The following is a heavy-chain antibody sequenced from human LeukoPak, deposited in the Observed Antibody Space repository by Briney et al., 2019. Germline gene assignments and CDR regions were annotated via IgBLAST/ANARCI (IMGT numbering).Heavy chain of an antibody. J-gene: IGHJ4*02. CDR1: GGTFSSYT. Sequence: SVKVSCKASGGTFSSYTISWVRQAPGQGLEWMGRIIPILGIANYAQKFQGRVTITADKSTSTAYMELRSLRSDDTAVYYCATSYGEYSYGYDYWGQGTLVTVSS. D-gene: IGHD5-18*01. CDR3: ATSYGEYSYGYDY. CDR2: IIPILGIA. V-gene: IGHV1-69*02.